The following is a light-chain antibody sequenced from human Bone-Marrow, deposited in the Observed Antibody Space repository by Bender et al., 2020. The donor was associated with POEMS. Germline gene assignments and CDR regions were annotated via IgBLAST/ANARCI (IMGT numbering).Light chain of an antibody. J-gene: IGLJ3*02. CDR1: SSNIGSYF. V-gene: IGLV1-47*01. Sequence: QSVLTQPPSASGTPGQKVTISCSGGSSNIGSYFVYWYQQFPGTAPKLVIYGNDQRPSGVPDRLSGSKSSTSASLAISELRSEDEADYYCAVWDDSVSGWVFGGGTKLTVL. CDR2: GND. CDR3: AVWDDSVSGWV.